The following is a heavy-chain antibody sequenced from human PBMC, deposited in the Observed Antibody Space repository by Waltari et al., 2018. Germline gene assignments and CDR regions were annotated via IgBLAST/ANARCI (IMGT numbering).Heavy chain of an antibody. CDR1: GGTFSGYY. J-gene: IGHJ6*02. CDR3: AKRRYYGSGPGGDYGLDV. D-gene: IGHD3-10*01. V-gene: IGHV4-34*08. Sequence: QAQLQQWGAGLLNPSETLSLTCAVDGGTFSGYYWNGLRLPPGKGREWIGENNEGGNVNYNPSLKSRVTISGDSSSSQFSLELRSVTAADTAMYYCAKRRYYGSGPGGDYGLDVWGRGTTVTVSS. CDR2: NNEGGNV.